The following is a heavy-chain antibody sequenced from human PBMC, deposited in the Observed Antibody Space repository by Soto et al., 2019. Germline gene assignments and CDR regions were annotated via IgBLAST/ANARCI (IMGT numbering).Heavy chain of an antibody. D-gene: IGHD3-9*01. V-gene: IGHV3-30-3*01. CDR1: GFTLSTYA. Sequence: PVGSLRLSCAASGFTLSTYAMHWVRLAPGKGLEWVAVISYDGSNKYYADSVKGRFTISRDNSKNTLYLQMNSLRAEDTAVYYCASAYYDILTGYYHEFDYWGQGTLVTVSS. CDR3: ASAYYDILTGYYHEFDY. J-gene: IGHJ4*02. CDR2: ISYDGSNK.